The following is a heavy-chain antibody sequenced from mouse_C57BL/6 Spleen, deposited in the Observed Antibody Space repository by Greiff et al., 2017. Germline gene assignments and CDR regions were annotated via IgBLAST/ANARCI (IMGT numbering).Heavy chain of an antibody. Sequence: EVKLLESGGGLVKPGGSLKLSCAASGFTFSSYAMSWVRQTPEKRLEWVATISDGGSYTYYPDNVKGRFTISRDTAKNNLYLQLSHLKSENTAMYYCARDRPSHSYYFDYWGQGTTLTVSS. CDR1: GFTFSSYA. CDR2: ISDGGSYT. V-gene: IGHV5-4*01. J-gene: IGHJ2*01. CDR3: ARDRPSHSYYFDY.